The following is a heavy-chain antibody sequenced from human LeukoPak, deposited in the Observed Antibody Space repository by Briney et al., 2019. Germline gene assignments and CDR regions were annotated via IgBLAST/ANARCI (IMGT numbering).Heavy chain of an antibody. J-gene: IGHJ5*02. Sequence: ASVKVSCKASGYTFTDYFMHWVRQAPGQGLEWMGWINPNSGGTNYAQKFQGRVTMTRDTSISTAYMELSRLRSDDTAVYYCARGSMVRGVVYNWFDPWGQGTLVTVSS. CDR2: INPNSGGT. CDR3: ARGSMVRGVVYNWFDP. D-gene: IGHD3-10*01. CDR1: GYTFTDYF. V-gene: IGHV1-2*02.